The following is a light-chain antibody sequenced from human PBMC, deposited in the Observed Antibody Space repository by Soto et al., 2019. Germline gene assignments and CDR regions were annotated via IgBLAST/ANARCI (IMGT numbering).Light chain of an antibody. J-gene: IGLJ2*01. CDR2: GNS. CDR1: SSNIGAGYD. CDR3: QSYDSSFYVV. Sequence: QALLTQPPSVSGAPGQRVTISCTGSSSNIGAGYDVHWYQQLPGTAPKLLIYGNSNRPSGVPDRFSGSKSGTSASLAITGLQAEDEADYYCQSYDSSFYVVFGGGTKLTVL. V-gene: IGLV1-40*01.